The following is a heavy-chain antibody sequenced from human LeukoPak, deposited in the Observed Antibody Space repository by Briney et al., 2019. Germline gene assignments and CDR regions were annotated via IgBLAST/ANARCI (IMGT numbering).Heavy chain of an antibody. D-gene: IGHD3-22*01. CDR3: ARGRYYYDSSGYPNDAFDI. J-gene: IGHJ3*02. Sequence: SETLSLTCTVSGASLSDFYWNWIRQSPGKGLEWLGYIYYSGTTNYNPSLKSRVTISIDTSKNQFSLKLSSVTAADTAVYYCARGRYYYDSSGYPNDAFDIWGQGTMVTVSS. V-gene: IGHV4-59*08. CDR2: IYYSGTT. CDR1: GASLSDFY.